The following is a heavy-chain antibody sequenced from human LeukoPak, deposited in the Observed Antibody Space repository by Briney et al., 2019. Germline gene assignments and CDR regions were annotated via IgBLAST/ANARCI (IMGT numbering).Heavy chain of an antibody. CDR3: ARHEEYSSGWYVGPLYFDY. CDR2: IYYSGST. V-gene: IGHV4-39*01. Sequence: SETLSLTCTVSGGSISSNNYYWGWIRQPPGKGLEWIGSIYYSGSTYYNPSLKSRVTISVDTSKSQFSLKLRSLTAADTAVYYCARHEEYSSGWYVGPLYFDYWGQGTLVTVPS. J-gene: IGHJ4*02. D-gene: IGHD6-19*01. CDR1: GGSISSNNYY.